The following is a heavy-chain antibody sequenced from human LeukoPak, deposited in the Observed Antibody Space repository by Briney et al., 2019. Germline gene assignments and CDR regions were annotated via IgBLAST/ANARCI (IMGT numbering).Heavy chain of an antibody. CDR3: AKTTYYDFWSGYMDY. CDR2: ISGSGGST. V-gene: IGHV3-23*01. D-gene: IGHD3-3*01. Sequence: GGSLRLSCAASGFTFSSYGMSWVRQAPGKGLEWVSAISGSGGSTYYADSVKGRFTISRGNSKNTLYLQMNSLRAEDTAVYYCAKTTYYDFWSGYMDYWGQGTLVTVSS. J-gene: IGHJ4*02. CDR1: GFTFSSYG.